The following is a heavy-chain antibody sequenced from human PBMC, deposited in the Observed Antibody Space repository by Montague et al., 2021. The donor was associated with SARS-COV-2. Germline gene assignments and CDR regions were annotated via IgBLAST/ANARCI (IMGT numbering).Heavy chain of an antibody. CDR3: ARGWALDP. V-gene: IGHV4-59*08. CDR2: VYYNGDT. CDR1: GGSTASHY. D-gene: IGHD6-19*01. J-gene: IGHJ3*01. Sequence: SETLSLTCAVYGGSTASHYWNWIRQSPGKRPEWIGYVYYNGDTKYNPSLQSRVTISIDTSENQFSLRLNSVTAADTAVYFCARGWALDPWGQGRLVTVSS.